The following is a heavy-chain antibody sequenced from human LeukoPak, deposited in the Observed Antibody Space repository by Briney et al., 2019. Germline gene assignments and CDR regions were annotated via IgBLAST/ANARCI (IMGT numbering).Heavy chain of an antibody. Sequence: SETLSLTCTVSGDSISSSSYYWGWIRQPPGKGLEWIGSIYYSGSTYYNPSLKSRVTISVDTSKNQFSLKLSSVTAADTAVYYCARGPIHSSSWHGWEFDYWGQGTLVTVSS. CDR3: ARGPIHSSSWHGWEFDY. CDR1: GDSISSSSYY. D-gene: IGHD6-13*01. CDR2: IYYSGST. V-gene: IGHV4-39*07. J-gene: IGHJ4*02.